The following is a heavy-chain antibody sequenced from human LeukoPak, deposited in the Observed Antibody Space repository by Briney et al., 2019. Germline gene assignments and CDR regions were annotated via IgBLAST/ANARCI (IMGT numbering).Heavy chain of an antibody. CDR2: ISAYNGNT. Sequence: ASVKVSCKASGYTFTGYYMHLVRQAPGQGLEWMGWISAYNGNTNYAQKLQGRVTMTTDTSTSTAYMELRSLRSDDTAVYYCARGLRYYDFWSGYFDYWGQGTLVTVSS. J-gene: IGHJ4*02. D-gene: IGHD3-3*01. CDR3: ARGLRYYDFWSGYFDY. V-gene: IGHV1-18*04. CDR1: GYTFTGYY.